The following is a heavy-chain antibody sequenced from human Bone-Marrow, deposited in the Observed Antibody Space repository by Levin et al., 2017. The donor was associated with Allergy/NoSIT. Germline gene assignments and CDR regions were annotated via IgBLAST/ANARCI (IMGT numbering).Heavy chain of an antibody. Sequence: SLKISCAASGFTFDDYAMHWVRQAPGKGLEWVSGISWNSGSIGYADSVKGRFTISRDNAKNSLYLQMNSLRAEDTALYYCAKVAFYYDSSGYFDYWGQGTLVTVSS. CDR2: ISWNSGSI. J-gene: IGHJ4*02. D-gene: IGHD3-22*01. V-gene: IGHV3-9*01. CDR3: AKVAFYYDSSGYFDY. CDR1: GFTFDDYA.